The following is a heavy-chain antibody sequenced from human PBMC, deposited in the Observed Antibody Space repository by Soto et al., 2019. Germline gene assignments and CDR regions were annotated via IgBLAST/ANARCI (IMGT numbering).Heavy chain of an antibody. D-gene: IGHD2-21*02. Sequence: ASVKVSCKASGGTFSSYAISWVRQAPGQGLEWMGGIIPIFGTANYAQKFQGRVTITADESTSTAYMELSSLRSEDTAVYYCARELGSGVVVVTANYYYGMDVWGQGTTVTVSS. CDR3: ARELGSGVVVVTANYYYGMDV. CDR2: IIPIFGTA. CDR1: GGTFSSYA. V-gene: IGHV1-69*13. J-gene: IGHJ6*02.